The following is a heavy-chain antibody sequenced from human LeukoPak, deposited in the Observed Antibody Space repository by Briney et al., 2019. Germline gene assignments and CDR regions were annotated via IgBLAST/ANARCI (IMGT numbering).Heavy chain of an antibody. CDR1: GYTFTGYY. Sequence: GASVKVSCKGSGYTFTGYYMHWVRQAPGQGLEWMGRVNPNRGGTNYAHKFQGRVTMTRDTSITTAYMELSLLRSDGHAGAYLGREAPRSGSYDSVWHLCYWGQGTLVTVSS. D-gene: IGHD3-10*01. CDR3: GREAPRSGSYDSVWHLCY. J-gene: IGHJ4*02. CDR2: VNPNRGGT. V-gene: IGHV1-2*06.